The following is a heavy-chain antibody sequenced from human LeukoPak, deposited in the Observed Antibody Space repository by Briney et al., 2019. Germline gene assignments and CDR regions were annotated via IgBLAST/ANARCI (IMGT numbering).Heavy chain of an antibody. D-gene: IGHD2-21*01. V-gene: IGHV1-69*04. CDR1: GGTFSSYA. J-gene: IGHJ4*02. Sequence: SVTVSCEASGGTFSSYAISWVRQAPGQGLEWMGRIIPILGIANYAQKFQGRVTITADKSTSTAYMELSSLRSEDTAVYYCAVEGMDYFDYWGQRTLVTVSS. CDR2: IIPILGIA. CDR3: AVEGMDYFDY.